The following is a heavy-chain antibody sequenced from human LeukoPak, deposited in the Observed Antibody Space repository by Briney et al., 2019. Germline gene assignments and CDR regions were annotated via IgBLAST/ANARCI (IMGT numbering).Heavy chain of an antibody. CDR3: ARDAYDILTGSARNFDP. V-gene: IGHV1-18*01. D-gene: IGHD3-9*01. CDR1: GYTFTSYG. Sequence: ASVKVSCKASGYTFTSYGISWVRQAPGQGLEWMGWISAYNGNTNYAQKLQGRVTMTTDTSTSTAYMELRSLRSDDTAVYYCARDAYDILTGSARNFDPWGQGTLVTVSS. CDR2: ISAYNGNT. J-gene: IGHJ5*02.